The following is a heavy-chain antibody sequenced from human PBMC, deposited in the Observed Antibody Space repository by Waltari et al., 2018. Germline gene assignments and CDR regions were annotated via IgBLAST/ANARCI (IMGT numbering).Heavy chain of an antibody. Sequence: EVQLLVSGAGLVPRDGSLILSCEASVYTFSRYEMSWVRQAPGKGLEWVSYISSSGSTIYYADSVKGRFTISRDNAKNSLYLQMNSLRAEDTAVYYCARGYSSSWYSPPIDYWGQGTLVTVSS. V-gene: IGHV3-48*03. J-gene: IGHJ4*02. CDR2: ISSSGSTI. D-gene: IGHD6-13*01. CDR1: VYTFSRYE. CDR3: ARGYSSSWYSPPIDY.